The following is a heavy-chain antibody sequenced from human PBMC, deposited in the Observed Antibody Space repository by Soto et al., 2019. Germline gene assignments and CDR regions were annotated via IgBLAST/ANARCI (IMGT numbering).Heavy chain of an antibody. V-gene: IGHV4-34*01. CDR1: GGSFSGYY. CDR2: INHSGST. J-gene: IGHJ4*02. CDR3: AGRTYYYDSSGSGLDY. Sequence: PSETLSLTCAVYGGSFSGYYWSWIRQPPGKGLEWIGEINHSGSTNYNPSLKSRVTISVDTSKNQFSLKLSSVTAADTAVYYCAGRTYYYDSSGSGLDYWGQGTLVTVSS. D-gene: IGHD3-22*01.